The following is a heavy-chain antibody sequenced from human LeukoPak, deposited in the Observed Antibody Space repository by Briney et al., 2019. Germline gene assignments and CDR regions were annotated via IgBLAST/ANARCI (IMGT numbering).Heavy chain of an antibody. CDR2: ISDGGGST. Sequence: PGGSLRLSCAASGFTFSSYAMSWVRQAPGKGLEWVSAISDGGGSTYYADSEKGRFTISRDNSKNTLYLQMNSLRAEDTAVYYCAQQLGYCSRGTCYFTYWGQGTLVTVSS. V-gene: IGHV3-23*01. D-gene: IGHD2-15*01. J-gene: IGHJ4*02. CDR3: AQQLGYCSRGTCYFTY. CDR1: GFTFSSYA.